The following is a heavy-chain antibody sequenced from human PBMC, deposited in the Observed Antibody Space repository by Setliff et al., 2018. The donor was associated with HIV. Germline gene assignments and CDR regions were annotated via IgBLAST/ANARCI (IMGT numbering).Heavy chain of an antibody. J-gene: IGHJ4*02. CDR1: GFTFTRYY. CDR2: INPSGDST. D-gene: IGHD2-2*01. V-gene: IGHV1-46*01. CDR3: ARKPTGSPSDY. Sequence: ASVKVSCKASGFTFTRYYMHWVRQAPGQGLEWMGIINPSGDSTTYAQKFQGRVTMTRDTSTSTVYMELRSLRSDDTALYYCARKPTGSPSDYWGQGTLVTVSS.